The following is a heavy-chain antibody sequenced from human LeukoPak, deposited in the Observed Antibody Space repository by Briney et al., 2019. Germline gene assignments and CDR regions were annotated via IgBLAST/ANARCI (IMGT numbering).Heavy chain of an antibody. J-gene: IGHJ2*01. CDR2: IYYTGST. Sequence: PSETLSLTCTVSGVSISDYYWCWVRQPPGKGLEWIGYIYYTGSTDYNPSLKSRVTMSVDTSKNQFSLNLRSVTATDTAVYYCARRTYYDTLTGYNYWYFDLWGRGTLVTVSS. CDR3: ARRTYYDTLTGYNYWYFDL. CDR1: GVSISDYY. V-gene: IGHV4-59*01. D-gene: IGHD3-9*01.